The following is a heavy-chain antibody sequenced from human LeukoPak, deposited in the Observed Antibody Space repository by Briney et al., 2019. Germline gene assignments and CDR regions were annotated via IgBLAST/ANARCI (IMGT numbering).Heavy chain of an antibody. CDR1: GGSISSGSYY. V-gene: IGHV4-61*02. J-gene: IGHJ2*01. Sequence: SETLSLTCSVSGGSISSGSYYWRWIRQPAGKGLEWIGRIYTSGSTNYNPSLKSRITISVDRAKNEFSLKLSSVTAADTAVYYCARGKYYYGSGTYYTRSYDWYFDLWGRGTLVTVSS. CDR3: ARGKYYYGSGTYYTRSYDWYFDL. D-gene: IGHD3-10*01. CDR2: IYTSGST.